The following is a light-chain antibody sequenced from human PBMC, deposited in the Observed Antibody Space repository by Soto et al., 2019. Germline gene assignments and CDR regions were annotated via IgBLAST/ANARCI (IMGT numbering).Light chain of an antibody. CDR2: DVT. V-gene: IGLV2-14*01. J-gene: IGLJ1*01. CDR3: CSYTGSSTYV. Sequence: QSVLTQPASVSGSPGQSITISCTGTSSGVGGYNYVSWFQQHPGKAPKLMIYDVTYRPSGVSNRFSGSKSGNTASLTISGLQAEDEADYFCCSYTGSSTYVFGTGTKVTVL. CDR1: SSGVGGYNY.